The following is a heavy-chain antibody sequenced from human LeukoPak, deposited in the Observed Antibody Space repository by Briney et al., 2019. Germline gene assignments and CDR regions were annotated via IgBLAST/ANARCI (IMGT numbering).Heavy chain of an antibody. CDR3: ARDGGYYDLYYYYGMDV. D-gene: IGHD3-22*01. V-gene: IGHV3-33*01. CDR2: IWYDGSNK. Sequence: PGGPLRLSCAASGFTFSSYGMHWVRQAPGKGLEWVAVIWYDGSNKYYADSVKGRFTISRDNSKNTLYLQMNSLRAEDTAVYYCARDGGYYDLYYYYGMDVWGQGTTVTVSS. CDR1: GFTFSSYG. J-gene: IGHJ6*02.